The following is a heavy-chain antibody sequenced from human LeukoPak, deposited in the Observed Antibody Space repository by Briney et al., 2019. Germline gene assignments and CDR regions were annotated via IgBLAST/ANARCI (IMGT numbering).Heavy chain of an antibody. J-gene: IGHJ4*02. D-gene: IGHD6-19*01. CDR1: GGSISSYY. CDR2: IYYSGST. V-gene: IGHV4-59*01. CDR3: ARAGSGWSDFDY. Sequence: SETLSLTCIVSGGSISSYYWSWIRQPPGKGLEWIGYIYYSGSTNYNPSLKSRVTISVDTSKNQFSLKLSSVTAADTAVYYCARAGSGWSDFDYWGQGTLVTVSS.